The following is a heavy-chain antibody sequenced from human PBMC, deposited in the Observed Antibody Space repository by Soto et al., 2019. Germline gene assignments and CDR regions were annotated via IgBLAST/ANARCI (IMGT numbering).Heavy chain of an antibody. CDR3: AKDLELFGPGYYYYMDV. CDR1: GFTFSSYA. V-gene: IGHV3-23*01. Sequence: GGSLRLSCAASGFTFSSYAMSWVRQAPGKGLEWVSAISGSGGSTYYADSVKGRFTISRDNSKNTPYLQMNSLRAEDTAVYYCAKDLELFGPGYYYYMDVWGKGTTVTVSS. CDR2: ISGSGGST. D-gene: IGHD1-7*01. J-gene: IGHJ6*03.